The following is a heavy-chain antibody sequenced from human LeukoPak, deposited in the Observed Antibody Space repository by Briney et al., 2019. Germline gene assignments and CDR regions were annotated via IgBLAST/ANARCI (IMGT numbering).Heavy chain of an antibody. CDR1: GFTFGDYA. Sequence: GRSLRLSCTASGFTFGDYAMSWVRQAPGKGLEWVGFIRSKAYGGTKEYAASVKGRFTISRDDSKSIAYLQMNSLKTEDTAVYYCTREGRGSDAFDYWGQGTLVTVSS. D-gene: IGHD3-16*01. V-gene: IGHV3-49*04. CDR2: IRSKAYGGTK. CDR3: TREGRGSDAFDY. J-gene: IGHJ4*02.